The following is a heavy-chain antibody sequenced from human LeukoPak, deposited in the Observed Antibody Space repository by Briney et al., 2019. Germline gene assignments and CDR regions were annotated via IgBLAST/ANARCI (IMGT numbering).Heavy chain of an antibody. CDR3: ARGGGSYYYGMDV. J-gene: IGHJ6*04. V-gene: IGHV4-34*01. Sequence: SETLSLTCAVYGGSFSGYYWGWIRQPPGKGLEWIGEINHSGSTNYNPSLKSRVTISVDTSKNQFSLKLSSVTAADTAVYYCARGGGSYYYGMDVWGKGTTVTVSS. D-gene: IGHD3-16*01. CDR2: INHSGST. CDR1: GGSFSGYY.